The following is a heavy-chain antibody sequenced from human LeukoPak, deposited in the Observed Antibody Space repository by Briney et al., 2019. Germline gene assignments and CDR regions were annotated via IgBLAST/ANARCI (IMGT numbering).Heavy chain of an antibody. CDR3: ARDSGSGSYSPTYYDYYIDV. J-gene: IGHJ6*03. D-gene: IGHD3-10*01. CDR1: GYTLTGYY. Sequence: SVTVSCMGSGYTLTGYYMHWGREAPGHGVEWVGWINPISGGTNYAQKFQGRVTMTSDTSISTAYMELRRLRSDDTAVYYCARDSGSGSYSPTYYDYYIDVWGKGTTVTVSS. CDR2: INPISGGT. V-gene: IGHV1-2*02.